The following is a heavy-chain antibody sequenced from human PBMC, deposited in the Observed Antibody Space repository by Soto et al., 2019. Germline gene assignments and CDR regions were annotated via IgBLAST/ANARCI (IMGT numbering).Heavy chain of an antibody. CDR3: ARDGGGLGY. D-gene: IGHD3-10*01. CDR1: GFTFSNYR. V-gene: IGHV3-74*01. Sequence: EVQLVESGGGLVQPGGSVRLSCVVSGFTFSNYRMHWVRQAPGKGLVWVSRIESDGSSTTYADSVKGRFTISRGNAKNTLYLQMNGLSGEDTAIYYCARDGGGLGYWGQGTLVTVSS. J-gene: IGHJ4*02. CDR2: IESDGSST.